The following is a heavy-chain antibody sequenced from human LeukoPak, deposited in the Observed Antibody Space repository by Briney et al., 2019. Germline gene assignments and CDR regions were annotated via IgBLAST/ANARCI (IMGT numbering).Heavy chain of an antibody. J-gene: IGHJ5*02. D-gene: IGHD5-12*01. CDR3: ARDSLGYSGYDYWFDP. CDR1: GYTFTGYY. Sequence: ASVKVSCKASGYTFTGYYMHWVRQAPGQGLEWMGWINPNSGGTNYAQKFQGRVTMTRDTSIGTAYMELSRLRSDDTAVYYCARDSLGYSGYDYWFDPWGQGTLVTVSS. V-gene: IGHV1-2*02. CDR2: INPNSGGT.